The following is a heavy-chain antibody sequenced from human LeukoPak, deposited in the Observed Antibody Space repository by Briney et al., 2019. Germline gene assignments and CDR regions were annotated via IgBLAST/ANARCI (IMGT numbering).Heavy chain of an antibody. V-gene: IGHV3-23*01. D-gene: IGHD3-9*01. J-gene: IGHJ6*03. Sequence: PGGSLRLSCAASGFTFSSYGMSWVRQAPGKGLEWVSAIGTAGDTYYPGSVKGRFTISRDNSKNTLYLQMNSLRAEDTAVYYCAKDGGEYYDILTGYYPRLYYMDVWGKGTTVTISS. CDR1: GFTFSSYG. CDR2: IGTAGDT. CDR3: AKDGGEYYDILTGYYPRLYYMDV.